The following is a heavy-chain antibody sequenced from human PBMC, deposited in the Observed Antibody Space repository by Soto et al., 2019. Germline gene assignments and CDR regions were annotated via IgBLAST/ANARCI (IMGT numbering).Heavy chain of an antibody. V-gene: IGHV3-30*03. CDR1: GFTFSSYG. CDR3: ARDRADGLRSFDWLCLDY. D-gene: IGHD3-9*01. J-gene: IGHJ4*02. CDR2: ISYDGSNK. Sequence: QVQLVESGGGVVQPGRSLRLSCAASGFTFSSYGMHWVRQAPGKGLEWVAVISYDGSNKYYADSVKGRFTISRDNSKNTLYLQMKALRGEDTAVYYCARDRADGLRSFDWLCLDYWGQGTLVIVSS.